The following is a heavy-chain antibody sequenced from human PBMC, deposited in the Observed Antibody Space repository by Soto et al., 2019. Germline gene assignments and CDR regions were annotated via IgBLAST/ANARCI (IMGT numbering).Heavy chain of an antibody. Sequence: QLQLQESDPGLVKPSETLSLTCTVSGGSISSSSYYWGWIRQPPGKGLEWIGSIYYSGSTYYNPSLKSRVTISLDTSKNHFSLKMSSVTAADTAVYYCARHGAYSSSPSYYYYYMDVWGKGTTVTVSS. CDR2: IYYSGST. D-gene: IGHD6-6*01. V-gene: IGHV4-39*01. CDR3: ARHGAYSSSPSYYYYYMDV. CDR1: GGSISSSSYY. J-gene: IGHJ6*03.